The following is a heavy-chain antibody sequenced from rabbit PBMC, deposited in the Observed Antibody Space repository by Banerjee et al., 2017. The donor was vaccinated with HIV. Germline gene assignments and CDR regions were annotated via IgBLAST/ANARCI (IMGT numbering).Heavy chain of an antibody. CDR3: ARYYTYGYGAYGHTNL. J-gene: IGHJ4*01. CDR2: ISTGDGST. D-gene: IGHD6-1*01. CDR1: GFDFSTYG. V-gene: IGHV1S47*01. Sequence: QEQLVESGGGLVQPGGSLKLSCKASGFDFSTYGVNWVRQAPGKGLEWIGCISTGDGSTDYASWVNGRFTISLDNAQNTVYLQLNSLTAADTATYFCARYYTYGYGAYGHTNLWGQGTLVTVS.